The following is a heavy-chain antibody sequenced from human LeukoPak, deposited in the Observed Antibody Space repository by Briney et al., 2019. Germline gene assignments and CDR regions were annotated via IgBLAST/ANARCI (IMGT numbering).Heavy chain of an antibody. CDR3: GRSYCSGGSCYLFDY. CDR2: FYHSGST. D-gene: IGHD2-15*01. Sequence: SETLSLTCTVSGYSISSGYYWGWIRQPPGKGLEWIGSFYHSGSTHYNPSLKSRVSISVDTSKNQFSLKLSSVTAADTAVYYCGRSYCSGGSCYLFDYWGQGTLVTVSS. V-gene: IGHV4-38-2*02. CDR1: GYSISSGYY. J-gene: IGHJ4*02.